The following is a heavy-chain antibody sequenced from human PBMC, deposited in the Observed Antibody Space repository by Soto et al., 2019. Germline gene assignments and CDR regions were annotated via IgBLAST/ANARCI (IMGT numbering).Heavy chain of an antibody. D-gene: IGHD3-16*01. CDR1: GYIFVNYG. V-gene: IGHV1-18*01. CDR2: ISPYSGNT. Sequence: QVQLVQSGDEVRKPGSSVKVSCKDSGYIFVNYGIAWGRQAPGQGLELMGWISPYSGNTHYASKGQGSLTMTTDTSTSTSYMDLGSLTSDDTAVYYCAMVDNYVTPTPQDVWGQGTTVTVSS. J-gene: IGHJ6*02. CDR3: AMVDNYVTPTPQDV.